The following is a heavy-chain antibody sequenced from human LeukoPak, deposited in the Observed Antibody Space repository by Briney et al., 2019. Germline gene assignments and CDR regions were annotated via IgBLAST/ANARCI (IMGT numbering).Heavy chain of an antibody. CDR1: GLTFSSYG. D-gene: IGHD2-2*03. CDR2: ISYDGSNK. Sequence: GGSLRLSCAASGLTFSSYGMHWVRQAPGKGLEWVAVISYDGSNKYYADSVKGRFTISRDNSKNTLYLQMNSLRAEDTAVYYCAKVGYCSSTSCYQPAWFDPWGQGTLVTVSS. V-gene: IGHV3-30*18. CDR3: AKVGYCSSTSCYQPAWFDP. J-gene: IGHJ5*02.